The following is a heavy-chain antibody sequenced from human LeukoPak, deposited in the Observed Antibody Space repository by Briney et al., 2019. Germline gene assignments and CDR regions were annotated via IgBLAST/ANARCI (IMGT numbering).Heavy chain of an antibody. CDR1: GGSISSSSYY. J-gene: IGHJ6*03. D-gene: IGHD4-17*01. Sequence: PSETLSLTCTVSGGSISSSSYYWGWIRQPPGKGLEWIGSIYYSGSTYYNPSLKSRVTISVDTSKNQFSLKLSSVTAADTAVYYCARARPPNGDSYMDVWGKGTMVTVSS. CDR2: IYYSGST. V-gene: IGHV4-39*07. CDR3: ARARPPNGDSYMDV.